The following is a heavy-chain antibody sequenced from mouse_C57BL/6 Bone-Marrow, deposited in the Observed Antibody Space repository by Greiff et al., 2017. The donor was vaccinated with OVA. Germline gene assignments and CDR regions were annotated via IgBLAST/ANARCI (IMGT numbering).Heavy chain of an antibody. CDR1: GFTFSSYA. J-gene: IGHJ3*01. CDR3: ARDERLRRGAWFAY. Sequence: EVMLVESGGGLVKPGGSLKLSCAASGFTFSSYAMSWVRQTPEKRLEWVATISDGGSYTYYPDNVKGRFTISRDNAKNNLYLRMSHLKSEDTAMYYCARDERLRRGAWFAYWGQGTLVTVSA. V-gene: IGHV5-4*01. D-gene: IGHD2-4*01. CDR2: ISDGGSYT.